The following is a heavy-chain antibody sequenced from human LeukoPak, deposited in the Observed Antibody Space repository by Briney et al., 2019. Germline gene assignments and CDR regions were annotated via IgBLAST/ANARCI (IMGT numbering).Heavy chain of an antibody. CDR1: GFTFSGYG. V-gene: IGHV3-30*02. CDR3: ARTIYDNSGYYLGN. J-gene: IGHJ4*02. Sequence: PGGSLRLSCAASGFTFSGYGMHWVRQAPGKGLEWVTFIRYDGSNTYYADSVKGRFTISRDNSKNTRYLQMNSLRVEDTAVYHCARTIYDNSGYYLGNWGQGTLVTVSS. CDR2: IRYDGSNT. D-gene: IGHD3-22*01.